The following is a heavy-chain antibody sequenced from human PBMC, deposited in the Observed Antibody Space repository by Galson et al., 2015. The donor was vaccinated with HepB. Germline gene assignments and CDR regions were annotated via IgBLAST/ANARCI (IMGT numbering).Heavy chain of an antibody. D-gene: IGHD2-15*01. CDR3: ARGIVVVVAATPGSSWFDP. Sequence: SLRLSCAASGFTFNNYSMNWVRQAPGKGLAWVSYISSSSSTIYYADSVKGRFTISRDNAKNSLYLQMNSLRAEDTAVYYCARGIVVVVAATPGSSWFDPWGQGTLVTVSS. CDR2: ISSSSSTI. CDR1: GFTFNNYS. J-gene: IGHJ5*02. V-gene: IGHV3-48*01.